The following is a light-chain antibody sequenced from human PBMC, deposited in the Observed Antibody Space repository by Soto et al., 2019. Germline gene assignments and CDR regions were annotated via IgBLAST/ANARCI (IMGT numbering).Light chain of an antibody. V-gene: IGLV2-14*03. CDR1: SSDVGGYNY. CDR3: SSYTTSNTRQIV. Sequence: QSALTQPASVSGSPGQSITISCTGTSSDVGGYNYVSWYQHHPGKAPKLIIYDVSNPPSGVSNRFSGSKSGNTASLTISGLQPEDEAEYYCSSYTTSNTRQIVFGTGTKLTVL. CDR2: DVS. J-gene: IGLJ1*01.